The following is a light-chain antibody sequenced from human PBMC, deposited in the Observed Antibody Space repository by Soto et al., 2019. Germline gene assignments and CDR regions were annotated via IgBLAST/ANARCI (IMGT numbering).Light chain of an antibody. V-gene: IGKV1-39*01. CDR3: QQTYNTPPT. Sequence: DIQMTQSPSSLSASVGDRVTITCRASQTISSYLNWYLQKPGKAPKLLIYAASSLHTGVPSRFNGSGSGTDFTLTISSLQPEDFATYFCQQTYNTPPTFGQGTKVEIK. CDR2: AAS. CDR1: QTISSY. J-gene: IGKJ1*01.